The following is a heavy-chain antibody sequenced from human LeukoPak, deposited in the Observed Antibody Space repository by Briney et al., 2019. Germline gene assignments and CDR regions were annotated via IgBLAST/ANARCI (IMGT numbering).Heavy chain of an antibody. V-gene: IGHV3-30*18. Sequence: GGSLRLSCAASGFTFSSYGMHWVRQAPGKGLEWVAVISYDGSNKYYADSVKGRFTISRDNSKNTLYLQMNSLRAEDTAVFYWPKTAYDITIFGDGYWFDPWGQGTLVTVSS. J-gene: IGHJ5*02. D-gene: IGHD3-3*01. CDR3: PKTAYDITIFGDGYWFDP. CDR1: GFTFSSYG. CDR2: ISYDGSNK.